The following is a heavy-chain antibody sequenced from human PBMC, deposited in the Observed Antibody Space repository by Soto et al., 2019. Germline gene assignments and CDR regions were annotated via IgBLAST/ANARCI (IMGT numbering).Heavy chain of an antibody. Sequence: QVQLVQSGAEVKKPGSSVKVSCKASGGTFSSYTISWVRQAPGQGLAWMGRIIPILGIANYAQKFQGRVTITADKSTSTAYMELSSLRSEDTAVYYCASDLGSGWYDDYYYYGMDVWGHGTTVTVSS. D-gene: IGHD6-19*01. J-gene: IGHJ6*02. V-gene: IGHV1-69*02. CDR1: GGTFSSYT. CDR3: ASDLGSGWYDDYYYYGMDV. CDR2: IIPILGIA.